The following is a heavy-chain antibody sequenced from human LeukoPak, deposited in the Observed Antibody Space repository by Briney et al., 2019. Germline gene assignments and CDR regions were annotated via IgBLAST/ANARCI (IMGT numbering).Heavy chain of an antibody. J-gene: IGHJ4*02. CDR2: IYPGDSDT. Sequence: GESLKIPRTGSGYSFTIFWIGWVRQMPGKGLDWTGIIYPGDSDTRYSRTFKGQDTISENKAISAAYQQWSSLKASDTAMYYCARQGNDDLIDYGGQGTLVTVSA. CDR1: GYSFTIFW. CDR3: ARQGNDDLIDY. D-gene: IGHD1-1*01. V-gene: IGHV5-51*01.